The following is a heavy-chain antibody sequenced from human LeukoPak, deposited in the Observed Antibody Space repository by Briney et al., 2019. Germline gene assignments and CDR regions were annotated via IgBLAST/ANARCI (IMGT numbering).Heavy chain of an antibody. J-gene: IGHJ4*02. CDR1: GFSITSYY. CDR3: TKHIREVGATHYFDN. CDR2: IRYSGST. V-gene: IGHV4-59*08. Sequence: SETLSLTCTVSGFSITSYYWSWIRQPPGKGLEWIGLIRYSGSTTYNPSLKSRVTMSVDTSKNQFSLQLRSVTAGDTALYYCTKHIREVGATHYFDNWLQETVVTDTS. D-gene: IGHD1-26*01.